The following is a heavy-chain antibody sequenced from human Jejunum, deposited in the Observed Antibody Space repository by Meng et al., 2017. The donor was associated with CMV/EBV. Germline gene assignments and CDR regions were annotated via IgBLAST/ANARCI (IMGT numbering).Heavy chain of an antibody. CDR2: ISSGSTYT. CDR3: ARDGDNYRDTKSFWFDP. Sequence: GALGASGGGLVMPGGSLSLSCAASGFTFSDYYMSWVRQAPGKGLEWVSYISSGSTYTNYADSVKGRFTISRDNAKNTLYLQMNSLRAEDTAVYYCARDGDNYRDTKSFWFDPWGQGTLVTVSS. D-gene: IGHD5-18*01. CDR1: GFTFSDYY. V-gene: IGHV3-11*05. J-gene: IGHJ5*02.